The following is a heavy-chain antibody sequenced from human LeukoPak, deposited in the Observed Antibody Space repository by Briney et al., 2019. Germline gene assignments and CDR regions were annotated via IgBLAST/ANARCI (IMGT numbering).Heavy chain of an antibody. Sequence: PGGSLRLSCAASGFTFSTYAMSWVRQAPGKGLEWVAVISYDGSNKYYADSVKGRFTISRDNSKNTLYLQMNSLRAEDTAVYYCARARGEGTYYDYVWGSYRYGYFDYWGQGTLVTVSS. CDR1: GFTFSTYA. CDR3: ARARGEGTYYDYVWGSYRYGYFDY. D-gene: IGHD3-16*02. CDR2: ISYDGSNK. J-gene: IGHJ4*02. V-gene: IGHV3-30-3*01.